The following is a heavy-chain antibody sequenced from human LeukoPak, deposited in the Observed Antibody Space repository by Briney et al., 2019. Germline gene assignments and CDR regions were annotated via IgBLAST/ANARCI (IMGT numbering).Heavy chain of an antibody. J-gene: IGHJ4*02. Sequence: PSDTLSLTCAVSGYSISSSNWWGWIRQPPGKGLEWIGYIYYGGSTYYNPSLKSRVTMSVDTSKNQVSLKLSSVTAADTAVYYCARGVGPAAYDYWGQGTLVTVSS. CDR1: GYSISSSNW. CDR3: ARGVGPAAYDY. D-gene: IGHD2-2*01. CDR2: IYYGGST. V-gene: IGHV4-28*03.